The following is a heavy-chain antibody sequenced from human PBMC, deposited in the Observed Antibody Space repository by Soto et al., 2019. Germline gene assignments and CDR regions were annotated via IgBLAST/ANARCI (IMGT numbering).Heavy chain of an antibody. CDR1: GFTFSNYI. CDR3: AKDGYGKADY. V-gene: IGHV3-23*01. Sequence: EVQLLESGGDLVQPGGSLRLSCAASGFTFSNYIMAWVRQAPGKGLECVSTISGGGDTTYYAVSVKGRFIISRDNSKDTVYLEMNRLRADDTAVYYCAKDGYGKADYWGQGTLVTGSS. D-gene: IGHD5-12*01. CDR2: ISGGGDTT. J-gene: IGHJ4*02.